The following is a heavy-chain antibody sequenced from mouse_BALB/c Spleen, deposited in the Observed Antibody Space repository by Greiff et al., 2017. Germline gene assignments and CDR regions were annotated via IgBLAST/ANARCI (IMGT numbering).Heavy chain of an antibody. D-gene: IGHD4-1*01. CDR1: GFTFSSYG. J-gene: IGHJ3*01. CDR2: INSNGGST. V-gene: IGHV5-6-3*01. CDR3: ARESWDGAWFAY. Sequence: EVQGVESGGGLVQPGGSLKLSCAASGFTFSSYGMSWVRQTPDKRLELVATINSNGGSTYYPDSVKGRFTISRDNAKNTLYLQMSSLKSEDTAMYYCARESWDGAWFAYWGQGTLVTVSA.